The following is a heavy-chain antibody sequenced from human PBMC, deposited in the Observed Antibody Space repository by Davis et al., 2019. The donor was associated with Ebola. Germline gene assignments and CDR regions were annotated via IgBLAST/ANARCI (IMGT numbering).Heavy chain of an antibody. V-gene: IGHV3-23*01. J-gene: IGHJ4*02. Sequence: GESLKISCAASGFTFSSYAMSWVRQPPGQGLEWVSTISASGFSTYYTDSVKGRFTISRDNSKNTPYLQMNSLGAEDTAVYYCAKGSRVGVAGAFDYWGQGTVVTVSS. CDR1: GFTFSSYA. CDR3: AKGSRVGVAGAFDY. CDR2: ISASGFST. D-gene: IGHD6-19*01.